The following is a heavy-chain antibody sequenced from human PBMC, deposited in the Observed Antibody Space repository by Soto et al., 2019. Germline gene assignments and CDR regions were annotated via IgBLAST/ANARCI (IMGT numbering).Heavy chain of an antibody. D-gene: IGHD3-22*01. CDR2: IHNSGNT. CDR1: GDSISRGDYF. Sequence: LSLTCTVSGDSISRGDYFWSWIRQPPGEGLEWIGYIHNSGNTFYNPSLKSRLTMSVDTSKNQFSLKLSSVTAADTAVYYCARDRQYFDRSGHYFWNWFNPWGQGTLVTVS. V-gene: IGHV4-30-4*01. J-gene: IGHJ5*02. CDR3: ARDRQYFDRSGHYFWNWFNP.